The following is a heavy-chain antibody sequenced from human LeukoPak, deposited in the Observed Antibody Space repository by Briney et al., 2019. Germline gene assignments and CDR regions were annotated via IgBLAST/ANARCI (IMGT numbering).Heavy chain of an antibody. Sequence: GGSLRLSCAASGFTFSSYGMHWVRQVPGKGLEWVAFIRYDGSNKYYADSVKGRFTISRDNSKNTLYLQMNSLRAEDTAVYYCAKDLWELLGYWGQGTLVTVSS. D-gene: IGHD1-26*01. CDR2: IRYDGSNK. J-gene: IGHJ4*02. V-gene: IGHV3-30*02. CDR1: GFTFSSYG. CDR3: AKDLWELLGY.